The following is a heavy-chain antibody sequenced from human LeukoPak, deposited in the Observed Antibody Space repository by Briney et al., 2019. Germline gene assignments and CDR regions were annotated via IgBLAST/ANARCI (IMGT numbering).Heavy chain of an antibody. J-gene: IGHJ5*02. V-gene: IGHV3-23*01. CDR3: AKENFIVVVPAAAFDP. CDR2: ISGSGGST. Sequence: PTGGSLRLSCAASGFTVSSNYMSWVRQAPGKGLEWVSAISGSGGSTYYADSVKGRFTISRDNSKNTLYLQMNSLRAEDTAVYYCAKENFIVVVPAAAFDPWGQGTLVTVSS. D-gene: IGHD2-2*01. CDR1: GFTVSSNY.